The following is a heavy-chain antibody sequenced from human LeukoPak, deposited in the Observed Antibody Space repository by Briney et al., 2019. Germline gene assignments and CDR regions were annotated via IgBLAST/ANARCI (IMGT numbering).Heavy chain of an antibody. CDR2: FDPEDGET. Sequence: ASVKVSCKVSGYTLTELSIHWVRQAPGKGLEWMGGFDPEDGETIYAQKFQGRVTMTEDTSTDTAYMELSSLRSEDTAVYYCATERGSSGYPDYWGQGTLVTVSS. J-gene: IGHJ4*02. CDR1: GYTLTELS. CDR3: ATERGSSGYPDY. V-gene: IGHV1-24*01. D-gene: IGHD3-22*01.